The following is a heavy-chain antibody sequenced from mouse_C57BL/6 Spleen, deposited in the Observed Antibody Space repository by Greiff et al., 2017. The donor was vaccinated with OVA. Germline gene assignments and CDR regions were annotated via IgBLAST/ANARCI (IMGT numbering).Heavy chain of an antibody. D-gene: IGHD2-3*01. CDR3: GGSGDGYLDY. CDR1: GYTFTSYW. V-gene: IGHV1-61*01. Sequence: QVQLQQPGAELVRPGSSVKLSCKASGYTFTSYWMAWVKQRPGQGLEWIGNIYPSDSETHYNQKFKDKATLPVDKSSSTAYMQLSSLTSEDSAVYCGGGSGDGYLDYWGQGTTLTVSS. J-gene: IGHJ2*01. CDR2: IYPSDSET.